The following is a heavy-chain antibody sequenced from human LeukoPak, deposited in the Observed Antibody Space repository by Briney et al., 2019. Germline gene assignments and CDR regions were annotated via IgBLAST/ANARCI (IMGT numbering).Heavy chain of an antibody. CDR1: GFTFRNHG. CDR2: IWYDGSNE. Sequence: GGSLRLSCAASGFTFRNHGMHWVRQAPGKGLEWVSVIWYDGSNEYYADSVKGRFTISRDNSKNTLHLQMNSLRADDTAVYYCAREITKLINAYDLWGQGTMVTVSS. V-gene: IGHV3-33*01. D-gene: IGHD5-24*01. J-gene: IGHJ3*01. CDR3: AREITKLINAYDL.